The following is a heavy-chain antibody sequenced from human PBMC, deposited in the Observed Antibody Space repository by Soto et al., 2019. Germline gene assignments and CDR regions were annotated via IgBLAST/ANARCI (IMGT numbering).Heavy chain of an antibody. CDR2: IIPLYGTV. J-gene: IGHJ4*02. CDR1: GGTFNSYG. CDR3: ARVRVIRGVIPSHFDY. D-gene: IGHD3-10*01. Sequence: GASVKVSCKASGGTFNSYGISWVRQAPGQGLDWMGVIIPLYGTVNYAQKFQGRVSITADKSTSTAYMDLSSLRSDDTAVYYCARVRVIRGVIPSHFDYWGQGTLVTVSS. V-gene: IGHV1-69*06.